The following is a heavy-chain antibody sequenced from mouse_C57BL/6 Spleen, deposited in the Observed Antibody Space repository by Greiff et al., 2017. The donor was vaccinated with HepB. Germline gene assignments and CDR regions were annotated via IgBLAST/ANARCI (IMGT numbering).Heavy chain of an antibody. CDR2: ISDGGSYT. CDR1: GFTFSSYA. CDR3: ARDNYSRAMDY. J-gene: IGHJ4*01. D-gene: IGHD1-1*01. Sequence: EVNLVESGGGLVEPGGSLKLSCAASGFTFSSYAMSWVRQTPEKRLEWVATISDGGSYTYYPDNVKGRFTISRDNAKNNLYLQMSHLKSEDTAMYYCARDNYSRAMDYWGQGTSVTVSS. V-gene: IGHV5-4*01.